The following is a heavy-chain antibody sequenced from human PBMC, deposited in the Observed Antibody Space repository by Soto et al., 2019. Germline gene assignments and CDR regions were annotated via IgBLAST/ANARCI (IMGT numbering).Heavy chain of an antibody. CDR1: GGTFSSYT. D-gene: IGHD6-19*01. CDR2: IIPILGIA. CDR3: AGDDSSGRLDP. V-gene: IGHV1-69*02. J-gene: IGHJ5*02. Sequence: QVQLVQSGAEVKKPGSSVKVSCKASGGTFSSYTITWVRQAPGQGLEWMGRIIPILGIANYAQKFQGRVTITADKSPSTAYMELSSLRSEDTAVYYCAGDDSSGRLDPWGQGTLVTVSS.